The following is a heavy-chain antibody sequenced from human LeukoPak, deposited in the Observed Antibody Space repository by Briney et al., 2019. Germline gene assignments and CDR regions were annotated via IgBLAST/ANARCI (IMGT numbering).Heavy chain of an antibody. J-gene: IGHJ4*02. V-gene: IGHV3-30*18. D-gene: IGHD4-11*01. CDR1: GFTFSTYG. Sequence: GGSLRLPCAASGFTFSTYGMHWVRQAPGKGLEWVAVISYDGSNKYYADSVKGRFTISRDNSKNTLYLQMNSLRAEDTAVFYCAKDRHDYSNSFDYWGQGTLVTVPS. CDR2: ISYDGSNK. CDR3: AKDRHDYSNSFDY.